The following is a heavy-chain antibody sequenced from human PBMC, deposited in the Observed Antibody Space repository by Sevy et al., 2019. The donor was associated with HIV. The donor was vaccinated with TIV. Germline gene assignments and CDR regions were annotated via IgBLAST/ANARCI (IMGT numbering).Heavy chain of an antibody. J-gene: IGHJ4*01. CDR2: ISYEGTET. CDR3: ARDGGYSIKWYPLY. Sequence: GGSLRLSCAASGFAFSTHAMHWVRQAPGKGLEWVAVISYEGTETFYAASVGGRFTICRDNSKNMLSLQINSLKPEDTAVYYCARDGGYSIKWYPLYWGHGTLVTVSS. V-gene: IGHV3-30-3*01. D-gene: IGHD1-26*01. CDR1: GFAFSTHA.